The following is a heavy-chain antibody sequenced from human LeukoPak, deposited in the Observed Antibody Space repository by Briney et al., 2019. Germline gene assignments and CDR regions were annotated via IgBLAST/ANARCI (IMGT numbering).Heavy chain of an antibody. J-gene: IGHJ4*02. D-gene: IGHD4-23*01. CDR2: IYYSGST. Sequence: PSETLSLTCTVSGGSISSSSYYWGWIRQPPGKGLEWIGSIYYSGSTYYNPSLKSRVTISVDTSKNQFSLKLSSVTAADTAVYYCARRGDYGGATGGSDYWGQGTLVTVSS. CDR1: GGSISSSSYY. V-gene: IGHV4-39*07. CDR3: ARRGDYGGATGGSDY.